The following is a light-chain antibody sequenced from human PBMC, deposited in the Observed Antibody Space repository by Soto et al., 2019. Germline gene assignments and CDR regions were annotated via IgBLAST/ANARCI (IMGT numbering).Light chain of an antibody. CDR1: QSVTTR. CDR2: GAS. J-gene: IGKJ5*01. Sequence: IVFTQTPGTLSLSPGERVTLSCRATQSVTTRLAWYQHRPGQAPRLLMSGASSRVSGVPVRFSGSGSGTDFTLTISRLEPEDFALYYCQQYGGSPITFGLGTRLEIK. CDR3: QQYGGSPIT. V-gene: IGKV3-20*01.